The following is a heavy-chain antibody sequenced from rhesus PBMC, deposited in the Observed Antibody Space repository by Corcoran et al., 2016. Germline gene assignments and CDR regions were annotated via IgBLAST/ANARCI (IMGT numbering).Heavy chain of an antibody. CDR2: NSNGGGST. D-gene: IGHD4-29*01. Sequence: EVHLVESGGGLATPGGSLSLSCAASVFRFIDYYMDWVLHAPVKGLEWVSRNSNGGGSTWYADSGKGRFTISRENAKNTLYRQMNSLRAEDTAVYYCARDLRVAAIGFDYWGQGVLVTVSS. J-gene: IGHJ4*01. V-gene: IGHV3-178*01. CDR1: VFRFIDYY. CDR3: ARDLRVAAIGFDY.